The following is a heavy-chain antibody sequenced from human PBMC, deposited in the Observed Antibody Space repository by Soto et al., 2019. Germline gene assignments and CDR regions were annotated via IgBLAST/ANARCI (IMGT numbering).Heavy chain of an antibody. CDR3: AGGPNPYYFDW. D-gene: IGHD2-8*01. J-gene: IGHJ4*02. V-gene: IGHV4-59*06. CDR1: GGSISSYY. Sequence: SETLSLTCTVSGGSISSYYWSWIRQYPWKGLEWIGYISFSGSTDSNPSLKSRVTISADTSKNQFSLNLNSMSAADTAVYFCAGGPNPYYFDWWGQGTLVTV. CDR2: ISFSGST.